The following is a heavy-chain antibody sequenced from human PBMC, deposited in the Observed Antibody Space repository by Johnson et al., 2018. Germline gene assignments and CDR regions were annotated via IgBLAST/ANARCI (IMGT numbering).Heavy chain of an antibody. V-gene: IGHV3-30*03. D-gene: IGHD3-22*01. Sequence: QVQLVESGGGVVQPGRSLRLSCAASGFSLSSYGIHWVRQAPGKGMGWVAGISHDGINKYNADSVKGRFLITRDNSQNTLYLKMNSLSVEDTAVYHCLTAVSTYYSDRVDAFDIWGQGTMVTVSS. CDR1: GFSLSSYG. CDR3: LTAVSTYYSDRVDAFDI. J-gene: IGHJ3*02. CDR2: ISHDGINK.